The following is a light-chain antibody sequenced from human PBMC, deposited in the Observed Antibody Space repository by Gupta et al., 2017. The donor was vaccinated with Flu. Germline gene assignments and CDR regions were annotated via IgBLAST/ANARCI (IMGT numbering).Light chain of an antibody. J-gene: IGKJ4*01. CDR2: DAS. Sequence: EIVLTQSPATLSLSPGERATLSGRASQSVNYFLAWYQQKPGQAPRLLIYDASNRATGIPARFSGSGSGTDFTLTINNLEPEDFAVYYCQQRSNWPPFFGGGTKVEIK. CDR3: QQRSNWPPF. CDR1: QSVNYF. V-gene: IGKV3-11*01.